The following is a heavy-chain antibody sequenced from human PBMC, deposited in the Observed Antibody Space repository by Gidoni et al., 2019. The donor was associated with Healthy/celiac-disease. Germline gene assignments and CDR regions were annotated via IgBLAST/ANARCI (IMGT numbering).Heavy chain of an antibody. D-gene: IGHD3-3*01. CDR1: GFTFSSDA. Sequence: EVQLLESGGGLVQPGGSLRLSCGASGFTFSSDAMSWVRQAPGKGLEWVSAISGSGGSTYYADSVKGRFTISRDNSKNTLYLQMNSLRAEDTAVYYCAKENYDFWSGYPDAFDIWGQGTMVTVSS. J-gene: IGHJ3*02. CDR2: ISGSGGST. CDR3: AKENYDFWSGYPDAFDI. V-gene: IGHV3-23*01.